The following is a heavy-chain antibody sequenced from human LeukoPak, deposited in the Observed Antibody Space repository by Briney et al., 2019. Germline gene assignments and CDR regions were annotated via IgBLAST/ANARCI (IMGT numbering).Heavy chain of an antibody. D-gene: IGHD6-19*01. J-gene: IGHJ4*02. CDR2: ISGSGGST. Sequence: GGSLRLSCAASGFTFTNYAMSWVRQAPGKGLEWVSAISGSGGSTYSADSVKGRFTISRDNSKNTLYLQMNSLRAEDTAVYYCARGPADYSSGWYYFDYWGQGTLVTISS. CDR1: GFTFTNYA. V-gene: IGHV3-23*01. CDR3: ARGPADYSSGWYYFDY.